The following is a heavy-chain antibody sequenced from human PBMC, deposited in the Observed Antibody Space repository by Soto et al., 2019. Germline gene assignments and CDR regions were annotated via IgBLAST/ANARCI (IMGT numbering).Heavy chain of an antibody. CDR2: ISSSSSYI. CDR1: GFTFSSYS. Sequence: GGSLRLSCAASGFTFSSYSMNWVRQAPGKGLEWVSSISSSSSYIYYADSVKGRFTISRDNAKNSLYLQMNSLRAEDTAVYYCASKEYSSSSDDAFDIWGQGTMVTVSS. CDR3: ASKEYSSSSDDAFDI. D-gene: IGHD6-6*01. V-gene: IGHV3-21*01. J-gene: IGHJ3*02.